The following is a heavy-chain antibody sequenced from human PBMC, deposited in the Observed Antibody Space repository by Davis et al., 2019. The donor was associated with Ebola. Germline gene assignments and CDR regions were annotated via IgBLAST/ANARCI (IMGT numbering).Heavy chain of an antibody. J-gene: IGHJ6*02. CDR2: ISYDGSNK. V-gene: IGHV3-30-3*01. CDR3: ARDGPLFALGDYYYGMDV. CDR1: GFTFSRYP. D-gene: IGHD3-16*01. Sequence: GESLKISCAASGFTFSRYPMHWVRQAPGKGLEWVALISYDGSNKYYADSVKGRFTISRDNSKNTLYLQMNSLRAEDTAGYYCARDGPLFALGDYYYGMDVWGQGTTVTVSS.